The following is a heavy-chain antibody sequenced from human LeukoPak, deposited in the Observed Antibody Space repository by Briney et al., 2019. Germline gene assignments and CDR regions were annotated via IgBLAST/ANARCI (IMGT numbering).Heavy chain of an antibody. V-gene: IGHV4-39*07. CDR2: IYYTGTT. D-gene: IGHD3-10*01. J-gene: IGHJ4*02. Sequence: SSETLSLTCTVSGGSISSRSYYWGWVRQPPGKGLEWIGSIYYTGTTYYNPSLKSRVTISVDTSKNQFSLKLTSATAADTAVYYCARGGSLLWFGEFYYWGQGTLVTVSS. CDR3: ARGGSLLWFGEFYY. CDR1: GGSISSRSYY.